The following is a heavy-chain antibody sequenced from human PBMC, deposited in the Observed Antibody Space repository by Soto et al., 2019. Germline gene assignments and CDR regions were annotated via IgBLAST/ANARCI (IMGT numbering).Heavy chain of an antibody. Sequence: ASVKVSCKASGYTFSDYGISWVRQAPGQGLEWMGWISAKNGNTNFAQKFRGRVTMTTDTSTSTVYMELRSLKPDDSAVYYCAREPPETPPDYWGQGTLVTVSS. CDR2: ISAKNGNT. V-gene: IGHV1-18*01. CDR1: GYTFSDYG. CDR3: AREPPETPPDY. J-gene: IGHJ4*02.